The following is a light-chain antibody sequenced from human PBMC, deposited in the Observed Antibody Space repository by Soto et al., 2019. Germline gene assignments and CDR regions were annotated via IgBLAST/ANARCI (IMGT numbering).Light chain of an antibody. CDR3: RQYDTLPRT. V-gene: IGKV3-15*01. J-gene: IGKJ1*01. CDR1: QSVSTN. Sequence: EIVMTQSPASLSVPPGERATLSCRASQSVSTNFACYLQKPGQAPRLLIDGASTRATAVPARFTASGSGTEFALSISGLQCDDFGVYYCRQYDTLPRTFGQGTKVEIK. CDR2: GAS.